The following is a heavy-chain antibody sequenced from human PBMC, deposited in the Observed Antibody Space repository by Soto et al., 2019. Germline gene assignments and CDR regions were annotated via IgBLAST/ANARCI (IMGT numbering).Heavy chain of an antibody. CDR2: ISGSGGST. Sequence: EVQLLESGGGLVQPGGSLRLSCAASGFTFSSYAMSWVRQAPGKGLEGVSAISGSGGSTYYADSVKGRFTISRDNSKNARYLRMNSLRAEDTAVYCCAKDLGPYPGNAFDIWGQGTMVTVSS. CDR3: AKDLGPYPGNAFDI. V-gene: IGHV3-23*01. D-gene: IGHD3-16*01. J-gene: IGHJ3*02. CDR1: GFTFSSYA.